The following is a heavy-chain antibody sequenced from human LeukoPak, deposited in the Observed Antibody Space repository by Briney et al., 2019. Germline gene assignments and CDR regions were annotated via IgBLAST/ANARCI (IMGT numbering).Heavy chain of an antibody. V-gene: IGHV3-30*04. J-gene: IGHJ4*02. Sequence: GGSLRLSCAASGFTFSSYAMHWVRQAPGKGLEWVAVISYDGSNKYYADSVKGRFTISRDNSKNTLYLQMNSLRAEDTAVYYCAKSGTRSSWSPRVKTYLDYWGQGTLVTVSS. CDR2: ISYDGSNK. CDR3: AKSGTRSSWSPRVKTYLDY. CDR1: GFTFSSYA. D-gene: IGHD6-13*01.